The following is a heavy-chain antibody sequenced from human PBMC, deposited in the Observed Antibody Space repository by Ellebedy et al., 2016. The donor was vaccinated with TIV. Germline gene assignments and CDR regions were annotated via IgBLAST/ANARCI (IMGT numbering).Heavy chain of an antibody. D-gene: IGHD3-22*01. J-gene: IGHJ4*02. Sequence: GESLKISCAASGFTFSTYRMHWVRQAPGKGLVWVSRIDGDGTNTAYADSVKGRFSISRDNAENTLYLHMNSLRAEDTAVYYCARDQTNYHSGTSGFNWGQGTLFTVSS. CDR2: IDGDGTNT. CDR3: ARDQTNYHSGTSGFN. V-gene: IGHV3-74*01. CDR1: GFTFSTYR.